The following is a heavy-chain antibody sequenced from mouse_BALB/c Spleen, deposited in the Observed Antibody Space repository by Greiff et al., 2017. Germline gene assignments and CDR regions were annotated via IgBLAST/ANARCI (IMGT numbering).Heavy chain of an antibody. J-gene: IGHJ2*01. Sequence: VQLKESGPELVKPGASVKMSCKASGYTFTSDVMYWGKQKPGEGLEWIGYINPYNDGTKYNEKFKGKVTLTSDKSSSTAYMELSSLTSEDSAVYYCARGDYYGSSYDYWGQGTTLTVSS. V-gene: IGHV1-14*01. CDR2: INPYNDGT. CDR1: GYTFTSDV. D-gene: IGHD1-1*01. CDR3: ARGDYYGSSYDY.